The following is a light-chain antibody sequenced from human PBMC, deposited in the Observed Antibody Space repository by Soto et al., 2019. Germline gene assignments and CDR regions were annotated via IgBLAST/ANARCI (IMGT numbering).Light chain of an antibody. Sequence: EIVLTQSQATLSLSPWERAALSSRASQSVSSHLAWFQQKPGQAPRLLIYGASNRATGIPDRFSGSGSGTDFTLTIGRLEPEDFAVYYCQQYGGSPFTFGPGTKVDIK. V-gene: IGKV3-20*01. CDR2: GAS. CDR1: QSVSSH. J-gene: IGKJ3*01. CDR3: QQYGGSPFT.